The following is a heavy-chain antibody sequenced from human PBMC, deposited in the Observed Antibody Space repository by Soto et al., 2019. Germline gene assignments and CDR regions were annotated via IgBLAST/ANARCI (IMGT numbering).Heavy chain of an antibody. Sequence: PGGSLRLSCASSGFSFTSYAMSWGLQAPGKGLEWVSSMSGSGGNTYYADSVKGRFTFSRDNSKNTLYLQMNSLRAEDTAVYYCAKDLMITFGGVFPDFAFDHWGQGTLVTVSS. CDR1: GFSFTSYA. J-gene: IGHJ4*02. CDR2: MSGSGGNT. CDR3: AKDLMITFGGVFPDFAFDH. V-gene: IGHV3-23*01. D-gene: IGHD3-16*01.